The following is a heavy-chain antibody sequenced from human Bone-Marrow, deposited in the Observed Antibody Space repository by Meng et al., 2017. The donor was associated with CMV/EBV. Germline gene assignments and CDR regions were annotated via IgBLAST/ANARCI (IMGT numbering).Heavy chain of an antibody. V-gene: IGHV3-20*04. J-gene: IGHJ4*02. CDR3: ARALKPGGIVGATADY. CDR2: INWNGGST. D-gene: IGHD1-26*01. Sequence: GESLKISCAASGFTFSSYWMHWVRQAPGKGLVWVSGINWNGGSTGYADSVKGRFTISRDNAKNSLYLQMNSLRAEDTALYYCARALKPGGIVGATADYWGQGTLVTVSS. CDR1: GFTFSSYW.